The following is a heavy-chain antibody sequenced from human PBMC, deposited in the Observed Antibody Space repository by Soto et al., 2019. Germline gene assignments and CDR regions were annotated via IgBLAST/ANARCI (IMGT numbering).Heavy chain of an antibody. CDR2: IYPGDSDT. J-gene: IGHJ5*02. V-gene: IGHV5-51*01. CDR1: GYSFTSQW. CDR3: ARHPKFVSGWALFAP. Sequence: GESLKISCKASGYSFTSQWIAWVRQMPGKGLEWIGIIYPGDSDTRYSPSFQGQVTISADKSISTAYLQWSSLKASDTAMYYCARHPKFVSGWALFAPWGLGTLVTVSS. D-gene: IGHD6-19*01.